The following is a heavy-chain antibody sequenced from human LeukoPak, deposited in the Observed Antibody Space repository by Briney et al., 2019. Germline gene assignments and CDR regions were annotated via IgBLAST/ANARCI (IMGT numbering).Heavy chain of an antibody. CDR2: IRYDGSNK. V-gene: IGHV3-30*02. J-gene: IGHJ6*03. CDR3: ARALGVVYYMDA. Sequence: GGSLRLSCAASGFTFSSYGMHWVRQAPGKGLEWVAFIRYDGSNKYYADSVKGRFTISRDNSKNTLYLQMNSLRAEDTAVYYCARALGVVYYMDAWGKGTTVTVSS. CDR1: GFTFSSYG. D-gene: IGHD3-16*01.